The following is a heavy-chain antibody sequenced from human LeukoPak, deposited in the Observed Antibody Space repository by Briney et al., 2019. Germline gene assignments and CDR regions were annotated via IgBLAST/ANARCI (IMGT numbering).Heavy chain of an antibody. CDR1: GYTFTSYD. CDR3: AVNYYDSSGYYYVLFDY. D-gene: IGHD3-22*01. J-gene: IGHJ4*02. CDR2: MNPNSGNT. V-gene: IGHV1-8*03. Sequence: GASVKVSCKASGYTFTSYDINWVRQATGQGLEWMGWMNPNSGNTGYAQKFQGRVTTTRNTSISTAYMELSSLRSEDTAVYYCAVNYYDSSGYYYVLFDYWGQGTLVTVPS.